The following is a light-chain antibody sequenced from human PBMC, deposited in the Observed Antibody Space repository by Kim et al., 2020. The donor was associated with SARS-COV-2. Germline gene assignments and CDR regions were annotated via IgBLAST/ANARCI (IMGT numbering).Light chain of an antibody. CDR3: QSYDSSLSGLWV. Sequence: VSVVPGQRVTISCTGSSSNIGAGYDVHWYQQLPGTAPKLLIYDNTNRPSGVPDRFSGSRSGTSAALAITGLQAEDEADYYCQSYDSSLSGLWVFGGGTKL. J-gene: IGLJ3*02. CDR1: SSNIGAGYD. CDR2: DNT. V-gene: IGLV1-40*01.